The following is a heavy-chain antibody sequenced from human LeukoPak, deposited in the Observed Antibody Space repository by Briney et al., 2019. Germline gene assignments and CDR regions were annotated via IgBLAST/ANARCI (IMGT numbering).Heavy chain of an antibody. D-gene: IGHD3-22*01. V-gene: IGHV1-69*04. CDR1: GGTFSSYA. CDR2: IIPIFGIA. CDR3: ARGTYDSSGYYYGEIRFDY. Sequence: SVKVSCKASGGTFSSYAISWVRQAPGQGLEWMGRIIPIFGIANYAQKFQGRVTITADKSTSTAYMELCSLRSEDTAVYYCARGTYDSSGYYYGEIRFDYWGQGTLVTVSS. J-gene: IGHJ4*02.